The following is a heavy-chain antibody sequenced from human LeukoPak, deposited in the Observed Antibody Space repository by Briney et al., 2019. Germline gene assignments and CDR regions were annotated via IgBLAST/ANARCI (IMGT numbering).Heavy chain of an antibody. J-gene: IGHJ4*02. CDR1: GFTFSSNE. D-gene: IGHD3-22*01. V-gene: IGHV3-48*03. CDR2: ISSSGSTI. CDR3: ARDLGSSGYLDY. Sequence: GGSLRLSCAASGFTFSSNEMNWVRQAPGKGLEWVSYISSSGSTIYYADSVKGRFTISRDNAKNSLYLQMNSLRAEDTAVYYCARDLGSSGYLDYWGQGTLVTVSS.